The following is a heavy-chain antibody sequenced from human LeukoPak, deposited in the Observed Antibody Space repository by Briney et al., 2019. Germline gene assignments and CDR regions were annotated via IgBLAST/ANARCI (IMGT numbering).Heavy chain of an antibody. D-gene: IGHD3-16*01. V-gene: IGHV4-39*07. Sequence: SETLSLTCTVSGGAICSSGYYWGWIRQPPGKGLEWIGSIYCSGSTYFNPSLKSRVTISVDTSKNQLSLKLSSVTAADTAVYYCARAITIGGLFDYWGQGTLVTVSS. CDR1: GGAICSSGYY. CDR2: IYCSGST. J-gene: IGHJ4*02. CDR3: ARAITIGGLFDY.